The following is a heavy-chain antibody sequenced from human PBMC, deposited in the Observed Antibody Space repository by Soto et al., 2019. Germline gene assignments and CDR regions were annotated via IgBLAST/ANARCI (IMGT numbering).Heavy chain of an antibody. J-gene: IGHJ6*02. CDR1: GFTFSSYG. V-gene: IGHV3-33*01. Sequence: QVQLVESGGGVVQPGRSLRLSCAASGFTFSSYGMHWVRQAPGKGLEWVAVIWYDGSNKYYADSVKGRFTISRDNCKNTLYLQMNSLRAEDTAVYYCARVVAATRLLYYYYGMDVWGQGTTVTVSS. CDR3: ARVVAATRLLYYYYGMDV. CDR2: IWYDGSNK. D-gene: IGHD2-15*01.